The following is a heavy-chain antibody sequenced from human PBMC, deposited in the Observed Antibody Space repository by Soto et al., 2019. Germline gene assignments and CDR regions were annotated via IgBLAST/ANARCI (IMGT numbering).Heavy chain of an antibody. CDR1: GFTFSTFW. V-gene: IGHV3-7*03. CDR2: IQQDGSEK. J-gene: IGHJ3*02. CDR3: ASSPGGYYHETKGYLMGAFDI. Sequence: EVQLVESGGGLVQPGGSLRLSCAASGFTFSTFWMSWVRQAPGKGLEWVANIQQDGSEKNYVDSVKGRFTISRDNAKNSLYLQMSSLRVEDTAVYYCASSPGGYYHETKGYLMGAFDIWGQGTMVTVSS. D-gene: IGHD3-22*01.